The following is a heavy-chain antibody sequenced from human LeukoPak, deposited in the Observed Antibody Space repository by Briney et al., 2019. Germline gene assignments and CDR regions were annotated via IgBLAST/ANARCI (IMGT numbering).Heavy chain of an antibody. CDR2: ISGSGGST. CDR1: GFTFSSYG. CDR3: ARVWRYDYYYMDV. J-gene: IGHJ6*03. V-gene: IGHV3-23*01. Sequence: PGGTLRLSCAASGFTFSSYGMSWVRQAPGKGLEWVSAISGSGGSTYYADSVKGRFTISRDNSKNTLYLQMNSLRAEDTALYYCARVWRYDYYYMDVWGKGTTVTVSS. D-gene: IGHD3-10*01.